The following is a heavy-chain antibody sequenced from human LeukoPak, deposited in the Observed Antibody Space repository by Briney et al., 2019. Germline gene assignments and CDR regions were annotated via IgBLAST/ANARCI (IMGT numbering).Heavy chain of an antibody. J-gene: IGHJ4*02. CDR3: AKSMGSTLFDY. D-gene: IGHD1-26*01. Sequence: GGSLRLSCAASGFTFSSYAMSWVRQAPGKGLEWVSGISGSGGSTYYADSVKGRFTISRDSSKNTLYLQMNSLRAEDTAVYYCAKSMGSTLFDYWGQGTLVTASS. V-gene: IGHV3-23*01. CDR1: GFTFSSYA. CDR2: ISGSGGST.